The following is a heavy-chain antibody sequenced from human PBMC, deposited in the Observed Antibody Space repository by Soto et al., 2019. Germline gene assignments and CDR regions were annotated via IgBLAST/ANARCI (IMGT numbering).Heavy chain of an antibody. CDR2: IYYSGST. Sequence: SETLSLTCTVSGGSISSYYWSWIRQPPGKGLEWIGYIYYSGSTNYNPSLKSRVTISVDTSKNQFSLKLSSVTAADTAVYYCARVRGYDGMDVWGQGTTVTVSS. V-gene: IGHV4-59*08. D-gene: IGHD3-16*01. CDR3: ARVRGYDGMDV. J-gene: IGHJ6*02. CDR1: GGSISSYY.